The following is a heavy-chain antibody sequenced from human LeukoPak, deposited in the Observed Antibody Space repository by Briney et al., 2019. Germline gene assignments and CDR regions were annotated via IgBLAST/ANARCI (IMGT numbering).Heavy chain of an antibody. CDR1: GFTFSNFA. CDR2: INTFGSAT. D-gene: IGHD4-17*01. V-gene: IGHV3-23*01. CDR3: AKASYGDYGGFDY. Sequence: GGSLRLSCAASGFTFSNFAMAWVRRAPGKGLEWVSGINTFGSATYYADSVKGRFTISRDDSKNTLYLQMNSLRAEDTAVYYCAKASYGDYGGFDYWGQGTLVTVSS. J-gene: IGHJ4*02.